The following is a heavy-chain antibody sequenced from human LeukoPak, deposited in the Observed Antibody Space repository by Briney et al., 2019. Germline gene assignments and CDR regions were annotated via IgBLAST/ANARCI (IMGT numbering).Heavy chain of an antibody. Sequence: SETLSLTCTVSGGSISSYYWSWIRQPAGKGLEWIGRIYTSGSTNYNPSLKSRVTISVDTSKNQFSLKLSSVTAADTAVYYCARDRIAAAGKGGDAFDIWGQGTMVTVSS. CDR2: IYTSGST. CDR3: ARDRIAAAGKGGDAFDI. V-gene: IGHV4-4*07. J-gene: IGHJ3*02. CDR1: GGSISSYY. D-gene: IGHD6-13*01.